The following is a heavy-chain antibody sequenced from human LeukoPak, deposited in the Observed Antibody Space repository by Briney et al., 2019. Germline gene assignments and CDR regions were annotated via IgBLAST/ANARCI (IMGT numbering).Heavy chain of an antibody. Sequence: GGSLRLSCVVSGFTFSTYWMSWVRQAPGKGLECVATIKQDGSVKNYGDSVQGRFTISRDNAKNSLYLQMNSLRAEDTAVYYCARDLAYYYGSEYGMDVWGQGTTVTVSS. J-gene: IGHJ6*02. V-gene: IGHV3-7*01. CDR1: GFTFSTYW. CDR3: ARDLAYYYGSEYGMDV. D-gene: IGHD3-10*01. CDR2: IKQDGSVK.